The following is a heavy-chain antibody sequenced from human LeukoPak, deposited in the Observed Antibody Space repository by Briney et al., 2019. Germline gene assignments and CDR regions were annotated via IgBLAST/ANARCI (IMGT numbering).Heavy chain of an antibody. CDR1: GGSISSGDYY. V-gene: IGHV4-30-4*08. J-gene: IGHJ4*02. Sequence: SETLSLTCTVSGGSISSGDYYWGWIRQPPGKGLQWIGYIYYSGSTYYNPSLKSRLTISVDTSKNQFSLKLSSVTAADTAIYYCATGAGYGDYGCWGQGTLVTVSS. CDR3: ATGAGYGDYGC. D-gene: IGHD4-17*01. CDR2: IYYSGST.